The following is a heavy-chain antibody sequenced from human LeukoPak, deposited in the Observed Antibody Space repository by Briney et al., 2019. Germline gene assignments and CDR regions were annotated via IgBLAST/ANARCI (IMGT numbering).Heavy chain of an antibody. CDR3: ARDSLGSGSYSGPYDY. V-gene: IGHV1-46*01. Sequence: ASVKVSCKASGYTFTIYYMHWVPHAPGQGLEWMGIINPSGGSTSYAQTFQGRVTMTRDMSTSTVYMELSSLRSEDTAVYYCARDSLGSGSYSGPYDYWGQGTLVTVSS. J-gene: IGHJ4*02. D-gene: IGHD3-10*01. CDR1: GYTFTIYY. CDR2: INPSGGST.